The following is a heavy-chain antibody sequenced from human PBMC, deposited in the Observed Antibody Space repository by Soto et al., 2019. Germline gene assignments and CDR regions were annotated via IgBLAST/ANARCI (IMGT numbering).Heavy chain of an antibody. CDR1: GGSFSGYY. Sequence: SETLSLTCAVYGGSFSGYYWSWIRQPPGKGLEWIGEINHSGSTNYNPSLKSRVTISVDTSKNQFSLKLSSVTAADTAVYYCARGRGAGWRFTGPDYYYGMDVWGQGTTVTVSS. J-gene: IGHJ6*02. V-gene: IGHV4-34*01. D-gene: IGHD1-26*01. CDR3: ARGRGAGWRFTGPDYYYGMDV. CDR2: INHSGST.